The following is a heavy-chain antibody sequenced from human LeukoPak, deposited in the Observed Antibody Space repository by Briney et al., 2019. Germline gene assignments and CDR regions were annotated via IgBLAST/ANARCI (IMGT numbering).Heavy chain of an antibody. J-gene: IGHJ3*02. CDR2: FDPEDGET. CDR3: ATGAPYYYGSGTRDAFDI. D-gene: IGHD3-10*01. CDR1: GYTLTELS. V-gene: IGHV1-24*01. Sequence: GASVKVSCKVSGYTLTELSMHWVRQAPGKGLEWMGGFDPEDGETIYAQKFQGRVTMTEDTSTDTAYMELSSLRSEDTAVYYCATGAPYYYGSGTRDAFDIWGQGTMVTVS.